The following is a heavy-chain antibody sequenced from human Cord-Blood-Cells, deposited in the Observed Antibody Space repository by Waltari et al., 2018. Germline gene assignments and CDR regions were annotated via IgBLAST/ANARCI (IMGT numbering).Heavy chain of an antibody. CDR2: IYYSGST. D-gene: IGHD4-17*01. CDR3: AVTVTNWFDP. V-gene: IGHV4-39*01. Sequence: GLVKPSETLSLTCTVSGGSISSSSYYWGWIRQPPGKGLEWIGSIYYSGSTYYNPSLKSRVTISVDTSKNQFSLKLSSVTAADTAVYYCAVTVTNWFDPWGQGTLVTVSS. J-gene: IGHJ5*02. CDR1: GGSISSSSYY.